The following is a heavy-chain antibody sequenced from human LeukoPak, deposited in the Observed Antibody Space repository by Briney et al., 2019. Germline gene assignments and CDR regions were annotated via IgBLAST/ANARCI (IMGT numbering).Heavy chain of an antibody. CDR1: GGSISSSSYY. Sequence: SETLSLTCTVSGGSISSSSYYWGWIRQPPGKGLEWIGSIYYSGSTYYNPSLKSRVTISVDTSKNQFSLKLSSVTAADTAVYYCARARCTVTTRLNYYYYMDVWGKGTTVTVSS. D-gene: IGHD4-17*01. CDR2: IYYSGST. J-gene: IGHJ6*03. CDR3: ARARCTVTTRLNYYYYMDV. V-gene: IGHV4-39*07.